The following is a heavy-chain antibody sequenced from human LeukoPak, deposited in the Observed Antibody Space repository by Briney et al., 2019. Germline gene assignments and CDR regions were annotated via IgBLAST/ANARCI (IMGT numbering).Heavy chain of an antibody. V-gene: IGHV3-23*01. CDR1: EFSVGSNY. CDR3: ATGSYYNENDY. D-gene: IGHD3-10*01. CDR2: ISGSGGST. J-gene: IGHJ4*02. Sequence: AGGSLRLSCAASEFSVGSNYMTWVRQAPGKGLEWVSAISGSGGSTYYADSVKGRFTISRDNSKNTLYLQMNSLRAEDTAVYYCATGSYYNENDYWGQGTLVTVSS.